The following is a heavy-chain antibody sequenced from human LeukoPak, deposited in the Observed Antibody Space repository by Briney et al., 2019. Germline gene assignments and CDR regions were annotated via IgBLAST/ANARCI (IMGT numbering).Heavy chain of an antibody. CDR2: IRYDGSNK. V-gene: IGHV3-30*02. Sequence: GGSLRLSCAASGFTFSSYGMHWVRQAPGKGLEWVAFIRYDGSNKYYADSVKGRFTISRDNAKNSLYLQMNSLRVEDTAVYYCAKMRFGDDVFDIWGQGTMVTVSS. J-gene: IGHJ3*02. CDR3: AKMRFGDDVFDI. D-gene: IGHD3-10*01. CDR1: GFTFSSYG.